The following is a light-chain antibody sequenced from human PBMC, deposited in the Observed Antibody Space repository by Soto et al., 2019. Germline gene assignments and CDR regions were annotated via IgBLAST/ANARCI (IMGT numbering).Light chain of an antibody. V-gene: IGLV1-44*01. CDR2: GNN. J-gene: IGLJ2*01. CDR3: AAWDDSLNGHVV. CDR1: SSNIGSNT. Sequence: QSVLTQPPSASGTPGQRVTMSCSGTSSNIGSNTVNWYQQLPGTAPRLPIYGNNQRPSGVPDRFSGSKSGTSASLAISGLQSEDEADYYCAAWDDSLNGHVVFGGGTKLTVL.